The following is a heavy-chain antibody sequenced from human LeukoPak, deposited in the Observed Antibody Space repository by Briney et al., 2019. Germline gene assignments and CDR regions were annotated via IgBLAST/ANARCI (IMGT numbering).Heavy chain of an antibody. CDR3: ARGSLAAAGTSDY. J-gene: IGHJ4*02. D-gene: IGHD6-13*01. CDR1: GFTFSTSG. V-gene: IGHV3-23*01. CDR2: ISGSGGTP. Sequence: HTGGSLRLSCAASGFTFSTSGMTWVRQAPGKGLDWVSIISGSGGTPYYTDSVKGRFTISRDNSKNTLYLQMNSLRAEDTAVYYCARGSLAAAGTSDYWGQGTLVTVSS.